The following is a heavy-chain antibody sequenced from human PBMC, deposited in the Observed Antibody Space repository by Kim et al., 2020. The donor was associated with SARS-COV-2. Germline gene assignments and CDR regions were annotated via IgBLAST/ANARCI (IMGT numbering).Heavy chain of an antibody. CDR2: INHSGST. D-gene: IGHD3-10*01. Sequence: SETLSLTCAVYGGSFSGYYWSWIRQPPGKGLEWIGEINHSGSTNYNPSLKSRVTISVDTSKNQFSLKLSSVTAADTAVYYCAIYYYGSGSYPPPFDYWGQGTLVTVSS. J-gene: IGHJ4*02. V-gene: IGHV4-34*01. CDR3: AIYYYGSGSYPPPFDY. CDR1: GGSFSGYY.